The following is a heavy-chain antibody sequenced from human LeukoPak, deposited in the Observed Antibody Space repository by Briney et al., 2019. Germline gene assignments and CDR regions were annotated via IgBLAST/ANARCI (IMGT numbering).Heavy chain of an antibody. V-gene: IGHV3-11*01. CDR2: MRGGGETV. J-gene: IGHJ4*02. CDR3: ARLGVITAAGTYDY. D-gene: IGHD6-13*01. CDR1: GFTFSDYF. Sequence: KPGGSLRLSCAASGFTFSDYFMTWIRQAPGNGLEWIAHMRGGGETVSYADSVRGRFTISRDNVKNSLYLQMNSLRAEDTAVYYCARLGVITAAGTYDYWGQGTLVTVSS.